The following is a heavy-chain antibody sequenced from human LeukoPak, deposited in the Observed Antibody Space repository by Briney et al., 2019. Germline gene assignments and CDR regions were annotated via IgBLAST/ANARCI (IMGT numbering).Heavy chain of an antibody. J-gene: IGHJ5*02. D-gene: IGHD3-22*01. CDR2: MYYSGST. Sequence: SQTLSLTCTVSGGSISSGDYYWSWIRQPPGRGLEWIAYMYYSGSTYYNPSLKSRLTLSADTSKNQLSLKLSSVTAADTAVYYCARPYYYDSRIDPWGQGILVTVSS. CDR1: GGSISSGDYY. CDR3: ARPYYYDSRIDP. V-gene: IGHV4-30-4*01.